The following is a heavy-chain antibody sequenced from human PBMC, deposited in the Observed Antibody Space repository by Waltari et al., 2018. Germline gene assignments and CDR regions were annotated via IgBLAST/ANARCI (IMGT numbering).Heavy chain of an antibody. CDR1: GYTFNTYW. D-gene: IGHD3-22*01. V-gene: IGHV5-51*01. CDR2: SYPGDPDT. Sequence: EVQLVQSGAEVKKPGESLKISCQASGYTFNTYWIAWVRRTPGKGLEWMGISYPGDPDTRYSPSFEGQVTISADKSITTAYLQWSSLKASDSGLYYCARGSGYRSDRWLDPWGQGTLVTVSS. J-gene: IGHJ5*02. CDR3: ARGSGYRSDRWLDP.